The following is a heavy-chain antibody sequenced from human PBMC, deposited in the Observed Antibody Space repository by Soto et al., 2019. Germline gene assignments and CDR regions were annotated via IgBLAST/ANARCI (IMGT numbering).Heavy chain of an antibody. Sequence: QVQLVQSGAEVKKPGASVKVSCKASGYTFTRSGISWVRQAPGQGLEWMGWISTYNGDTNYAQTLQGRVTMTTATSTSTVHMEVRSLRSDDTAVYYCAREGVAPYYYYGMDVWGQGTPVTVSS. D-gene: IGHD5-12*01. CDR2: ISTYNGDT. J-gene: IGHJ6*02. V-gene: IGHV1-18*01. CDR1: GYTFTRSG. CDR3: AREGVAPYYYYGMDV.